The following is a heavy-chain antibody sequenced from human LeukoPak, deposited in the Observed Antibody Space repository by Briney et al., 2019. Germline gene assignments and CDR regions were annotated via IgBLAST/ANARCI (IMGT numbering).Heavy chain of an antibody. CDR2: ISNSNTYI. CDR1: GFTFSSYS. J-gene: IGHJ4*02. CDR3: AREEGITMVRGIRD. V-gene: IGHV3-21*01. D-gene: IGHD3-10*01. Sequence: GGSLRLSCAASGFTFSSYSMNWVRQAPGKGLEWVSSISNSNTYIYYADSVKGRFTISRDNAKNSLYLQMNSLRAEDTAVYYCAREEGITMVRGIRDWGQGTPVTVSS.